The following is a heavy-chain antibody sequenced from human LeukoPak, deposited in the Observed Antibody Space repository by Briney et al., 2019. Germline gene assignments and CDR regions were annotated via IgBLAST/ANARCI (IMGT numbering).Heavy chain of an antibody. D-gene: IGHD2-15*01. CDR3: AREIPVYCSGGSCYL. CDR1: GYTFTGYY. V-gene: IGHV1-2*02. J-gene: IGHJ4*02. CDR2: INPNSGGT. Sequence: ASVKVSCKASGYTFTGYYMHWVRRAPGQGLEWMGWINPNSGGTNYAQKFQGRVTMTRDTSISTAYMELSRLRSDDTAVYYCAREIPVYCSGGSCYLWGQGTLVTVSS.